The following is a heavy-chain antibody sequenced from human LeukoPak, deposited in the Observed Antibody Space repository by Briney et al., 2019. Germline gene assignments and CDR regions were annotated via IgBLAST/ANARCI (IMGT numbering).Heavy chain of an antibody. J-gene: IGHJ4*02. D-gene: IGHD3-10*01. CDR1: GGSFSGYY. Sequence: SETLSLTCAVYGGSFSGYYWSWIRQPPGKGLEWIGEINHSGSTNYNPSLKSRVTISVDTSKNQFSLKLSSVTAADTAVYYCARGAGSMVRGVKARVYFDYWGQGTLVTVSS. V-gene: IGHV4-34*01. CDR2: INHSGST. CDR3: ARGAGSMVRGVKARVYFDY.